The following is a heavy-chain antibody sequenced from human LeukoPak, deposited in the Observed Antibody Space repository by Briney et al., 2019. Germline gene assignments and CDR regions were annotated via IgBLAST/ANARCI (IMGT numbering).Heavy chain of an antibody. D-gene: IGHD3-10*01. J-gene: IGHJ6*03. V-gene: IGHV1-18*01. CDR3: ARISGSGSYYNYYMDV. CDR2: ISAYNGNT. Sequence: ASVKVSCKASGYTSTSYGISWVRQAPGQGLEWMGWISAYNGNTNYAQKLQGRVTMTTDTSTSTAYMELRSLRSDDTAVYYCARISGSGSYYNYYMDVWGKGTTVTVS. CDR1: GYTSTSYG.